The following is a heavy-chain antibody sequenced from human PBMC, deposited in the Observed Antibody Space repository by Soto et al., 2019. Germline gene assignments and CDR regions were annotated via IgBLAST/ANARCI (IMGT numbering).Heavy chain of an antibody. CDR2: INHSGST. D-gene: IGHD3-22*01. V-gene: IGHV4-34*01. CDR1: GGSFSGYY. J-gene: IGHJ4*02. Sequence: SETLSLTCAVYGGSFSGYYWSWIRQPPGKGLEWIGEINHSGSTNYNPSLKSRVTISVDTSKNQFSLKLSSVTAADTAVYYCARGLPDYYDSSGYYMILDYFDYWGQGTLVTVSS. CDR3: ARGLPDYYDSSGYYMILDYFDY.